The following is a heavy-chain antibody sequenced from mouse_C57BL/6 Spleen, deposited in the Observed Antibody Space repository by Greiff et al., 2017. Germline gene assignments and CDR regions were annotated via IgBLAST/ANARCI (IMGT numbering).Heavy chain of an antibody. CDR1: GYTFTSYW. D-gene: IGHD6-5*01. CDR3: ARSAIAYDFDY. V-gene: IGHV1-61*01. J-gene: IGHJ2*01. CDR2: IYPSDSET. Sequence: QVQLQQSGAELVRPGSSVKLSCKASGYTFTSYWMDWVKQRPGQGLEWIGNIYPSDSETHYNQKFKDKATLTVDKSSSTAYMQLSSLTSEDSAVYYCARSAIAYDFDYWGQGTTLTVSS.